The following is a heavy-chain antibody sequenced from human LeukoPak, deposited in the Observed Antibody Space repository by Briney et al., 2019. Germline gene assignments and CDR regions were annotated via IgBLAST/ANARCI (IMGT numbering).Heavy chain of an antibody. CDR2: IYYSGST. D-gene: IGHD3-10*01. CDR1: GGSISSYY. Sequence: SETLSLTCTVSGGSISSYYWSWMRQPPGKGLEWIGYIYYSGSTNYNPSLKSRVTISVDTSKNQFSLKLSSVTAADTAVYYCARGAPGGCGANYYYYYGMDVWGQGTTVTVSS. V-gene: IGHV4-59*01. CDR3: ARGAPGGCGANYYYYYGMDV. J-gene: IGHJ6*02.